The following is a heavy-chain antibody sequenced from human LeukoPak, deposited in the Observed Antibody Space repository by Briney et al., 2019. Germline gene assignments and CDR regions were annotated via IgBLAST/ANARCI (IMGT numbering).Heavy chain of an antibody. CDR1: GGSINTYY. Sequence: PSETLSLTCTVSGGSINTYYWSWIRQPPGKGLEWIGYIYYSGSTNYNPSLKSRVTLSVDTSKNQFSLQLTSVTAADTAVYYCARDRREDYFDYWGQGTLVTVSS. D-gene: IGHD1-26*01. J-gene: IGHJ4*02. CDR2: IYYSGST. CDR3: ARDRREDYFDY. V-gene: IGHV4-59*01.